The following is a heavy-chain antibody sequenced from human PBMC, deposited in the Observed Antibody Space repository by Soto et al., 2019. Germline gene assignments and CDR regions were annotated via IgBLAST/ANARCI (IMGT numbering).Heavy chain of an antibody. CDR2: VYYIGNS. J-gene: IGHJ4*02. Sequence: QLQLQESGPGLVKPSETLSLTCTVSGGSVTTDHYYWAWIRQPPGKGLEWIANVYYIGNSYYNPSLKSRVTISLDTSKNQFSLRLSSVTAADTAVYYCARHGGNKFDYWGQGALVTVSS. V-gene: IGHV4-39*01. CDR3: ARHGGNKFDY. D-gene: IGHD3-16*01. CDR1: GGSVTTDHYY.